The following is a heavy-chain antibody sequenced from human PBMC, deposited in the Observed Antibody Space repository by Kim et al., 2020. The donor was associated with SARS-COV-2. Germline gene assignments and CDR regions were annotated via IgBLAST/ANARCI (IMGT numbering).Heavy chain of an antibody. Sequence: GGSLRLSCAASGFTFSSYVMSWVRQAPGKGLEWVSAISGSGGSTYYADSVKGRFTISRDNSKNTLYLQMNSLRAEDTAVYYCAKGPNGGDASPVPQRHYYYYGMDVWGQGTTVTVSS. J-gene: IGHJ6*02. CDR3: AKGPNGGDASPVPQRHYYYYGMDV. CDR1: GFTFSSYV. CDR2: ISGSGGST. D-gene: IGHD2-21*02. V-gene: IGHV3-23*01.